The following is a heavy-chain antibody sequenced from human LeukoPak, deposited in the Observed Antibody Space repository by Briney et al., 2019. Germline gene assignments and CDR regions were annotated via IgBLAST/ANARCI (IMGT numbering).Heavy chain of an antibody. V-gene: IGHV1-2*06. D-gene: IGHD3-16*02. CDR1: GYTFTGYY. Sequence: ASVKVSCKASGYTFTGYYMHWVRQAPGQGLEWMGRIDPNSGGTNYAQKFQGRVTMTRDTSISTAYMELSRLRYDDTAVYYCARDKYYDYVWGSYRPDYWGQGTLVTVSS. CDR2: IDPNSGGT. J-gene: IGHJ4*02. CDR3: ARDKYYDYVWGSYRPDY.